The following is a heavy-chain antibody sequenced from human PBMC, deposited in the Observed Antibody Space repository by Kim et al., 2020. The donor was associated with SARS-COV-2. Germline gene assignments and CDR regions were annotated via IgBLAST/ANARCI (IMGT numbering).Heavy chain of an antibody. CDR2: IYTGDIT. CDR3: AREAPLTTCGRQYAMDV. V-gene: IGHV3-53*01. J-gene: IGHJ6*02. Sequence: GGSLRLSCAASGFNVNSTYMTWVRQAPGKGLEWVSSIYTGDITYYAESVKGRFTISRDDSRNTLYLQLNRLRADDTAAYYCAREAPLTTCGRQYAMDVWGRETMVSVPS. CDR1: GFNVNSTY. D-gene: IGHD2-21*01.